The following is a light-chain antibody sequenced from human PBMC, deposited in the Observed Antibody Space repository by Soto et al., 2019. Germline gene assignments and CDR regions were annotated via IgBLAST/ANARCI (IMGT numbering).Light chain of an antibody. V-gene: IGLV2-14*01. J-gene: IGLJ1*01. CDR2: AVS. CDR1: SSDVGGYNY. CDR3: SSYTSRSTYV. Sequence: QSVLTQPASVSGSPGQSITISCTGTSSDVGGYNYVSWYQQHPGKAPKLMIYAVSNRPSGVSNRFSGSKSGNTASLTISGLQAEDEADYYCSSYTSRSTYVFGTGTKLTVL.